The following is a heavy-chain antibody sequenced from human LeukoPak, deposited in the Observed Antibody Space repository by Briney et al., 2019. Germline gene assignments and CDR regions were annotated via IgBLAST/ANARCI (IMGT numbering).Heavy chain of an antibody. D-gene: IGHD3-10*01. CDR2: ISYEGSGK. CDR1: GFTFNLYT. CDR3: ARDNVAAGAQDPRSGFDV. J-gene: IGHJ3*01. V-gene: IGHV3-30*19. Sequence: GGSLRLSCAVSGFTFNLYTLHWVRQAPRKGLEWVALISYEGSGKFYADSVQGRFTISRDNSKNTLYLQMDSLRPDDTAVYYCARDNVAAGAQDPRSGFDVWGQGTIVTISS.